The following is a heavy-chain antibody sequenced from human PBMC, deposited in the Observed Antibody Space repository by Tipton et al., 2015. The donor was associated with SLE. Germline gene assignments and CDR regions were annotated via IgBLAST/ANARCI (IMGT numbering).Heavy chain of an antibody. J-gene: IGHJ4*02. CDR3: AREGLKYYHNSDKRGYFDS. CDR1: GFTFSDYA. D-gene: IGHD3-22*01. Sequence: RSLRLSCAASGFTFSDYAMHWVRQPPGKGLEWVAIIYYDGSTKYYVDSVKGRFTISRDNSKNTLYLQMNSLRADDTAVYYCAREGLKYYHNSDKRGYFDSGGQGALVTVAS. CDR2: IYYDGSTK. V-gene: IGHV3-33*01.